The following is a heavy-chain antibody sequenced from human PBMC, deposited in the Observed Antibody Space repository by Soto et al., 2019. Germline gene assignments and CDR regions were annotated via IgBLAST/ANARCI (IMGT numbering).Heavy chain of an antibody. V-gene: IGHV3-23*01. CDR2: ISGSGGHI. D-gene: IGHD3-3*01. CDR1: GFTFGNYA. J-gene: IGHJ5*02. CDR3: GKGDNFDFWETLNCFEH. Sequence: GALRLSCAASGFTFGNYAMSWVRQTPGKGLEWVSSISGSGGHIYYTGSVKGRFTISRDNSKNILYLQMNNLRAEDTAVYYCGKGDNFDFWETLNCFEHWGQGALVTVSS.